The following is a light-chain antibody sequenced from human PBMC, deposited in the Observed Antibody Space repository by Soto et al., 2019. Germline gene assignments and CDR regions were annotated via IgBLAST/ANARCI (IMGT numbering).Light chain of an antibody. CDR1: SSNIGAGYD. CDR2: GNN. V-gene: IGLV1-40*01. CDR3: QSYDGSMTGFV. Sequence: SVLTQPQSVSGAPGQRVTISCTGSSSNIGAGYDVHWYQHLPGTAPKLLIHGNNNGPSGAPDRFSGSKSGTSASLAITGLQAEDEADYYCQSYDGSMTGFVFGTGIKVT. J-gene: IGLJ1*01.